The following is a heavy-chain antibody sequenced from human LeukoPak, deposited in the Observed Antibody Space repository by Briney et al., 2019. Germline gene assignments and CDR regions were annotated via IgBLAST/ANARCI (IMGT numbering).Heavy chain of an antibody. J-gene: IGHJ6*03. Sequence: ASVKVSCKASGYTFTSYYMHWVRQAPGQGLEWMGWINPNSGGTNYAQKFQGRVTMTRDTSISTAYMELSRLRSDDTAVYYCASFGSGSYYNSDYYYYYMDVWGKGTTVTVSS. V-gene: IGHV1-2*02. CDR2: INPNSGGT. CDR1: GYTFTSYY. CDR3: ASFGSGSYYNSDYYYYYMDV. D-gene: IGHD3-10*01.